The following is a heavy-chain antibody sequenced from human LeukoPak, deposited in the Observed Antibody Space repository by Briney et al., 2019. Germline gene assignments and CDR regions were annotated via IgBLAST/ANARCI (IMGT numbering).Heavy chain of an antibody. J-gene: IGHJ4*02. V-gene: IGHV3-21*01. Sequence: GGSLRLSYTASEFTFGDYVMNWFRQAPGKGLEWVSSISSSSSYIYYADSVKGRFTISRDNAKNSLYLQMNSLRAEDTAVYYCARDEGPRGGFDYWGQGTLVTVSS. CDR1: EFTFGDYV. CDR3: ARDEGPRGGFDY. CDR2: ISSSSSYI.